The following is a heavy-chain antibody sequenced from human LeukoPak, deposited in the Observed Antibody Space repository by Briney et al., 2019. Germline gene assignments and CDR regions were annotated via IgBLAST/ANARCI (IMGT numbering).Heavy chain of an antibody. Sequence: GGSLRLSCAASGFTFSTHNMNWVRQAPGKGLEWVSSISSSGTYIYYTDSVKGRFTISRDNARNSLFLQMNSLRVEDTAVYFCARDPAGGHHDFWSGFYRFEWWGQGTVVTVSS. V-gene: IGHV3-21*01. CDR3: ARDPAGGHHDFWSGFYRFEW. CDR2: ISSSGTYI. J-gene: IGHJ4*02. CDR1: GFTFSTHN. D-gene: IGHD3-3*01.